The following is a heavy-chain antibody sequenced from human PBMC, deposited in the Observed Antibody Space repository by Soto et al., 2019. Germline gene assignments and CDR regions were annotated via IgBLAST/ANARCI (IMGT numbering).Heavy chain of an antibody. V-gene: IGHV3-23*01. CDR2: ISDDGDST. D-gene: IGHD2-2*01. CDR3: AKSRSTAVNYGLDV. CDR1: GFTFSDNA. J-gene: IGHJ6*02. Sequence: SLRLSCGASGFTFSDNAMTWVRQAPGKGLEWVSSISDDGDSTYYADSVKGRFTISRDNSKNTLFLQMSSLGAEDTAVYYCAKSRSTAVNYGLDVWGQGTSVTASS.